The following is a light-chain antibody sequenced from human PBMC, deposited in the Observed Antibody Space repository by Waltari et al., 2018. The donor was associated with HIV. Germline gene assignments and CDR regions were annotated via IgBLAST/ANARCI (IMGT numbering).Light chain of an antibody. CDR1: QSISSYS. V-gene: IGKV3-20*01. CDR3: QQYGNSPIT. CDR2: GVS. Sequence: EIVLTQSPGTLSLSPGERATLSCRASQSISSYSLAWYQQKPGQAPRLLIYGVSTRATGIPDRFSGSGSGTDFTLTITRLEPEDFAVYYCQQYGNSPITFGQGTRLELK. J-gene: IGKJ5*01.